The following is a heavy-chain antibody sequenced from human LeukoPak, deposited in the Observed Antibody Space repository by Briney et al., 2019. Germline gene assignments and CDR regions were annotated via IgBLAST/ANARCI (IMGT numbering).Heavy chain of an antibody. Sequence: SETLSLTCSVSGGSISSYYWSWIRQPPGKGLEWIGYIYYSGSTNYNPSLKSRVTISVDTSKNQFSLKLSSVTAADTAVYYCARARSGKWGFDYWGQGTLVTVSS. CDR2: IYYSGST. J-gene: IGHJ4*02. CDR3: ARARSGKWGFDY. CDR1: GGSISSYY. V-gene: IGHV4-59*12. D-gene: IGHD1-26*01.